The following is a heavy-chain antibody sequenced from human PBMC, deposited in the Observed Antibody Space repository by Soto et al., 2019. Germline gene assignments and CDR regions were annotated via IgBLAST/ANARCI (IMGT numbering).Heavy chain of an antibody. J-gene: IGHJ4*01. Sequence: EVQLLESGGGLVQPGGSLRLSCIASGFSFSSYAMIWFRQPHGKEPQWVSSSEINARVTYYAGPVKGRFTISRDDSKNAVYLQMNSLSADDTALYFCVKGDGGYFDRGGQGSLVTVSS. D-gene: IGHD3-16*01. CDR2: SEINARVT. V-gene: IGHV3-23*05. CDR3: VKGDGGYFDR. CDR1: GFSFSSYA.